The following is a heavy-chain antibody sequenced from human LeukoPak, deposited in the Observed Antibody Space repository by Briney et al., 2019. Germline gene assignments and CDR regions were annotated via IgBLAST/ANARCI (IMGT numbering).Heavy chain of an antibody. Sequence: PGRSLRLSCAASGFTFSSYSMNWVRQAPGKGLEWVSSISSSSSYIYYADSVKGRFTISRDNAKNSLYLQMNSLRAEDTAVYYCARTPHYYYYYYMDVWGKGTTVTVSS. J-gene: IGHJ6*03. CDR2: ISSSSSYI. V-gene: IGHV3-21*01. CDR1: GFTFSSYS. CDR3: ARTPHYYYYYYMDV.